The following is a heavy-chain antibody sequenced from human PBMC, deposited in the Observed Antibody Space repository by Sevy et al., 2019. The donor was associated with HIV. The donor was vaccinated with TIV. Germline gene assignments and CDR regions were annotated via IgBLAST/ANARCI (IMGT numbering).Heavy chain of an antibody. CDR1: GGSISSGGYF. V-gene: IGHV4-31*03. D-gene: IGHD1-26*01. Sequence: SETLSLTCTVSGGSISSGGYFWTWIRQHPRKGLEWIGSISYSGNTYYTPSLKSRVTISVDTSKNQFSLRLNSVTAADTAVYYCARATNLNAFDIWGQGTMVTVSS. CDR3: ARATNLNAFDI. J-gene: IGHJ3*02. CDR2: ISYSGNT.